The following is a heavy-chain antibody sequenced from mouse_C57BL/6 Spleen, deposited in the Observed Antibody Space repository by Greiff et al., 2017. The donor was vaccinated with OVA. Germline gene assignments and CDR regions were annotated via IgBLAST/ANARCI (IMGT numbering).Heavy chain of an antibody. CDR2: IHPNSGST. CDR3: ASDYGSSSDWYFDV. Sequence: QVQLQQSGAELVKPGASVKLSCKASGYTFTSYWMHWVKQRPGQGLEWIGMIHPNSGSTNYNEKFKSKATLTVDKSSSTAYMQLSSLTSEDSAVYYCASDYGSSSDWYFDVWGTGTTVTVSS. D-gene: IGHD1-1*01. J-gene: IGHJ1*03. CDR1: GYTFTSYW. V-gene: IGHV1-64*01.